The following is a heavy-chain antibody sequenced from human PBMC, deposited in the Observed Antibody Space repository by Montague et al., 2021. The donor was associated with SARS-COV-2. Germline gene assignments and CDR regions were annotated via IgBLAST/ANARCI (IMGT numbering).Heavy chain of an antibody. J-gene: IGHJ5*02. D-gene: IGHD3-9*01. Sequence: SLRLSCEASGFTFSDYYMSWIRQAPGKGLEWVSYITGSGSPTYYSDSXKGRFTISRDNAKNSLYLQMNSLRAEDTAMYYCARDSMDYDILTGYYRWFDPWGQGTLVTVSS. CDR2: ITGSGSPT. CDR1: GFTFSDYY. CDR3: ARDSMDYDILTGYYRWFDP. V-gene: IGHV3-11*01.